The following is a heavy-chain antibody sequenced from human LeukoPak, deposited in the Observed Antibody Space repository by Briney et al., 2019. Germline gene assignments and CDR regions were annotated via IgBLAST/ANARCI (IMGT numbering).Heavy chain of an antibody. J-gene: IGHJ4*02. V-gene: IGHV5-51*01. CDR3: ARGVRGYYDSSGYPRDFDY. D-gene: IGHD3-22*01. CDR1: GYNFTSYW. Sequence: GESLQISCKGSGYNFTSYWIGWVRQLPGKGLEGMGIIYPGDSDTRYSPSFQGQVTISADKSISTAYLQWSSLKASDTAMYYCARGVRGYYDSSGYPRDFDYWGQGTLVTVSS. CDR2: IYPGDSDT.